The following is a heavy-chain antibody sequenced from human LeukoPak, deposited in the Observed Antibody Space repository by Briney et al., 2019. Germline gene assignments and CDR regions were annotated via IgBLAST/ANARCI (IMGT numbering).Heavy chain of an antibody. CDR1: GYTFTSYD. CDR3: AISYGSGSYYPLFDY. D-gene: IGHD3-10*01. CDR2: MNPNSGNT. Sequence: ASVKVSCKASGYTFTSYDINWVRQATGQGLEWMGWMNPNSGNTGYAQKFQGRVTMTRNTSISTAYMELSSLGSEDTAVYYCAISYGSGSYYPLFDYWGQGTLVTVSS. V-gene: IGHV1-8*01. J-gene: IGHJ4*02.